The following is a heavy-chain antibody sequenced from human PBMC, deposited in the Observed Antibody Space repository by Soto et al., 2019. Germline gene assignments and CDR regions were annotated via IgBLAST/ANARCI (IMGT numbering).Heavy chain of an antibody. CDR3: ANDLLPNTVTTCGS. D-gene: IGHD4-17*01. J-gene: IGHJ5*02. CDR2: ISSDGNNK. CDR1: GFTFDSYG. Sequence: QVQLVESGGGVVQPGRSLRLSCAASGFTFDSYGMHWVRQSPCKCLEWVAVISSDGNNKYYSDSVKGRFTISRDTFKNTLYLQMSSLRADDTAVYYCANDLLPNTVTTCGSWGQGPLVTVSS. V-gene: IGHV3-30*18.